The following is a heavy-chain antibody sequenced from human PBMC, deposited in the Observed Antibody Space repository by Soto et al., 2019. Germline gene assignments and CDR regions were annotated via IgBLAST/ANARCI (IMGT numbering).Heavy chain of an antibody. CDR1: GFTFSNYG. CDR3: AGGLDY. Sequence: EVQLLESGGGLVQPGRSLRLSCAASGFTFSNYGMKWVRQAPGKGLEWVSGIDGSGGKKYYAVSVNGRFTISRHKSKNTRYLQLNGRRCAYTGGYYCAGGLDYWGQGTLVTGSS. J-gene: IGHJ4*02. CDR2: IDGSGGKK. V-gene: IGHV3-23*01.